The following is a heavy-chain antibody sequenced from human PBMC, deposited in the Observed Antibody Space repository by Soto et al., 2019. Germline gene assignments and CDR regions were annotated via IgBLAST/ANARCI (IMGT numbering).Heavy chain of an antibody. CDR1: GGSISSYY. J-gene: IGHJ4*02. D-gene: IGHD3-3*01. CDR3: ASGGQGYDFWSGYSYDDFFDS. Sequence: LSLTCTVSGGSISSYYWSWIRQPPGKGLEWIGYISYTGSTNYNPSLKSRVTISVDTAKNQFSLKLSSVTAADTAVYYCASGGQGYDFWSGYSYDDFFDSWGQGTLVTVSS. V-gene: IGHV4-59*01. CDR2: ISYTGST.